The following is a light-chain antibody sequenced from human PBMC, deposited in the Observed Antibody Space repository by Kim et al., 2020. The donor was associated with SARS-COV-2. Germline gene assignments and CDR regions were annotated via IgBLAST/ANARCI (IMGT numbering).Light chain of an antibody. V-gene: IGLV2-14*03. J-gene: IGLJ2*01. CDR1: SSDVGGYND. CDR3: SSYTSSSTLDVV. CDR2: DVS. Sequence: SITFSCTGTSSDVGGYNDVSWYQQHPGKAPKLMIYDVSKRPSGVSNRFSGSKSGNTASLTISGLQAEDEADYYCSSYTSSSTLDVVFGGGTQLTVL.